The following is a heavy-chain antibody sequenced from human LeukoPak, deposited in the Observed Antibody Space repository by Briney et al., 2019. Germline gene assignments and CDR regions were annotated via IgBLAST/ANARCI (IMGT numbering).Heavy chain of an antibody. CDR3: ASYAENCSGGSCYPYYFDY. CDR2: IYYSGST. J-gene: IGHJ4*02. D-gene: IGHD2-15*01. V-gene: IGHV4-38-2*01. Sequence: SETLSLTCAVSGYSINSGYCWGWIRQPPGKGLEWIGSIYYSGSTYYNPSLKSRVTISVDTSKNQFSLKLSSVTAADTAVYYCASYAENCSGGSCYPYYFDYWGQGTLVTVSS. CDR1: GYSINSGYC.